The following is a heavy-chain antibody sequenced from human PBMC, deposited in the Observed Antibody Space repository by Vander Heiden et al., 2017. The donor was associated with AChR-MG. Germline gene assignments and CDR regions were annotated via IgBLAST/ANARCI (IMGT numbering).Heavy chain of an antibody. CDR3: ARAPFEHQLVNNYFDY. D-gene: IGHD1-1*01. J-gene: IGHJ4*02. CDR2: ITASSSHR. CDR1: GFLFSTYS. V-gene: IGHV3-21*01. Sequence: EVHLVESGGGLVKPGGSLRLSCAASGFLFSTYSLSWVRQAPGKGLEWVSSITASSSHRYYADSMEGRFTISRDNAKNSVSLQMNSLRAEDTAVYYCARAPFEHQLVNNYFDYWGQGTLVTVSS.